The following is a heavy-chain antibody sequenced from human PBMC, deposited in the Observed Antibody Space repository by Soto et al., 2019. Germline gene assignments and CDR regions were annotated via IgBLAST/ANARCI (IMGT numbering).Heavy chain of an antibody. D-gene: IGHD5-12*01. CDR2: IWYDGSNK. CDR1: GFTFSSYG. V-gene: IGHV3-33*01. Sequence: GGSLRLSCTASGFTFSSYGMHWVRQAPGKGLEWVAVIWYDGSNKYYADSVKGRFTISRDNSKNTLYLQMNSLRAEDTAVYYCAREIVATISAFDIWGQGTMVTVSS. J-gene: IGHJ3*02. CDR3: AREIVATISAFDI.